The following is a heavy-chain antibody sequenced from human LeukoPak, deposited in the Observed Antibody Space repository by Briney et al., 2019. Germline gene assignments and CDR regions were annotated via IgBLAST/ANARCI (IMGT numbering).Heavy chain of an antibody. D-gene: IGHD7-27*01. CDR2: IYYSGST. Sequence: SETLSLTCSVSGGSFSSTSYYWGWVRQPPGKGLEWIGSIYYSGSTYYNPSLKSRVTISVDTSKNQFSLKLSSVTAADTAVYYCTRLHWGSGGSGPFDYWGRGTVVTVS. CDR3: TRLHWGSGGSGPFDY. J-gene: IGHJ4*02. CDR1: GGSFSSTSYY. V-gene: IGHV4-39*01.